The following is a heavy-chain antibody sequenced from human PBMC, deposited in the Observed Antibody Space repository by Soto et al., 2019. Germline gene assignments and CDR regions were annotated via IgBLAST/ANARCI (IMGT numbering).Heavy chain of an antibody. CDR3: ARAPNYYDNGGSDY. V-gene: IGHV1-8*01. D-gene: IGHD3-22*01. Sequence: QVQLVQSGAEVKKPGASVKVSCKASGYTFTSYDINWVRQATGKGLEWMGWMNPNSGNTGYAQKFQGRVTMTRNTSISTAYMELSSLRSKDTAVYYCARAPNYYDNGGSDYWVQGALVTVT. J-gene: IGHJ4*02. CDR1: GYTFTSYD. CDR2: MNPNSGNT.